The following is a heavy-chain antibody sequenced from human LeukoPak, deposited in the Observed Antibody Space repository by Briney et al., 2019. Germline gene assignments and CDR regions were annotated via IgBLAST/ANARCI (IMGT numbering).Heavy chain of an antibody. V-gene: IGHV3-30-3*01. D-gene: IGHD3-10*01. J-gene: IGHJ3*01. CDR3: ARDWTFTRFSGSHPCAFDV. Sequence: PGRSLRLSCAASGFTFSSYAMHWVRQAPGKGLEWVAVISYDGSNNYYADSVKGRFTISRDNSKNTLYLQMNSLRAEDTAVCYCARDWTFTRFSGSHPCAFDVWGQGTMVTVSS. CDR2: ISYDGSNN. CDR1: GFTFSSYA.